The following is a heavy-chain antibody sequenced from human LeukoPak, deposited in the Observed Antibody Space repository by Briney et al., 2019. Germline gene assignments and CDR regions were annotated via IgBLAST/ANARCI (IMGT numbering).Heavy chain of an antibody. D-gene: IGHD1-26*01. Sequence: ASVKVSCKASGYTFTSHYIHWVRQAPGQGLEWMGVIIPSGGSTSYARKFQDRATLTRDMSTTTVYMELSSLRSEDTAMYYCTRTVGSYFDYWGQGTLVTVSS. J-gene: IGHJ4*02. V-gene: IGHV1-46*01. CDR3: TRTVGSYFDY. CDR2: IIPSGGST. CDR1: GYTFTSHY.